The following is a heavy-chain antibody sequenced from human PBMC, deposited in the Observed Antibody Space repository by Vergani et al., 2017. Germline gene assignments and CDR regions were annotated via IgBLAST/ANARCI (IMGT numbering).Heavy chain of an antibody. J-gene: IGHJ6*02. V-gene: IGHV5-51*01. CDR3: ARFGYRSGWYEANTYYYYGMDV. Sequence: EVQLVQSGAEVKKPGESLKISCKGSGYSFTSYWIGWVRQLPGKGLEWMGIIYPGDSDTRYSPSFQGQVTISADKSISTAYLQWSSLKASDTAMYYCARFGYRSGWYEANTYYYYGMDVWGQGTTVTVSS. CDR2: IYPGDSDT. D-gene: IGHD6-19*01. CDR1: GYSFTSYW.